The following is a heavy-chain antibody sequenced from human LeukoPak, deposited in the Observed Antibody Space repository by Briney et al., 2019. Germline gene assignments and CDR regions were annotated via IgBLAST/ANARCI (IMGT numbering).Heavy chain of an antibody. V-gene: IGHV3-23*01. Sequence: GGSLRLSCAASGFTFSSYAMSWVRQAPGKGLEWVSAISGSGGSTYYADSVKGRFTISRDKSKNTLYLQMNSLRAEDTAVYYCAKEGDIVVVVAHNWYFDLWGRGTLVTVSS. CDR3: AKEGDIVVVVAHNWYFDL. J-gene: IGHJ2*01. CDR1: GFTFSSYA. CDR2: ISGSGGST. D-gene: IGHD2-15*01.